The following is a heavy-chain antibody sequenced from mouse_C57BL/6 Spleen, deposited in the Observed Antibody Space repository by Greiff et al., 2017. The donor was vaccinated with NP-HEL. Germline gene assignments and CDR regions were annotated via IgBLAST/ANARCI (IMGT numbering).Heavy chain of an antibody. Sequence: EVQLQESGPGLVKPSQSLSLTCSVTGYSITSGYYWNWIRQFPGNKLEWMGYISYDGSNNYNPSLKNRISITRDTSKNQFFLKLNSVTTEDTATYYCAREEYGNLFDYWGQGTTLTVSS. V-gene: IGHV3-6*01. D-gene: IGHD2-10*02. J-gene: IGHJ2*01. CDR3: AREEYGNLFDY. CDR1: GYSITSGYY. CDR2: ISYDGSN.